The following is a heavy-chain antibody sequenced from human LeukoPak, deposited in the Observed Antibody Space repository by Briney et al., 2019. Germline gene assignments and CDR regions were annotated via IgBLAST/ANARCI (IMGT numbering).Heavy chain of an antibody. V-gene: IGHV3-23*01. CDR3: AKVATVTNFEY. D-gene: IGHD4-17*01. CDR1: GFTLISYW. J-gene: IGHJ4*02. Sequence: GGSLRLSCTASGFTLISYWMSWVRQAPGKGLEWVSTISSSGGSTSYADSVKGRFTISRDNSKNTMYLQMNSLRAEDTAVYYCAKVATVTNFEYWGQGTLVTVSS. CDR2: ISSSGGST.